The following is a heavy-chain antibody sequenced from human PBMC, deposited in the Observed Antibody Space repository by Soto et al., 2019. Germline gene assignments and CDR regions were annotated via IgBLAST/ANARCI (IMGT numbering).Heavy chain of an antibody. CDR3: ARDLRGYDLGDVFDI. CDR1: GYTFTSYG. J-gene: IGHJ3*02. D-gene: IGHD5-12*01. Sequence: GASVKVSCKASGYTFTSYGISWVRQAPGQGLEWMGWISAYNGNTNYAQKLQGRVTMTTDTSTSTAYMELRSLRSDDTAVYYCARDLRGYDLGDVFDIGGKGKMVTVPS. CDR2: ISAYNGNT. V-gene: IGHV1-18*01.